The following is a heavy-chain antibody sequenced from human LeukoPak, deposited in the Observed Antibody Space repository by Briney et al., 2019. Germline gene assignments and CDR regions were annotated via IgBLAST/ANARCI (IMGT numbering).Heavy chain of an antibody. Sequence: SVKVSCKASGFTFISSAVQWVRQARGQRLERIGWIVVGSGNTNYAQKFQERVTITRNTSISTAYMELSSLRSEDTAVYYCARDPLGATNWDAGNWGQGTLVTVSS. CDR2: IVVGSGNT. J-gene: IGHJ4*02. CDR3: ARDPLGATNWDAGN. CDR1: GFTFISSA. V-gene: IGHV1-58*01. D-gene: IGHD1-26*01.